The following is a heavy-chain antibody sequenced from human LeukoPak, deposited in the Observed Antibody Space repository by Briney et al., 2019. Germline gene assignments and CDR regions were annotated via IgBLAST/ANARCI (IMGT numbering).Heavy chain of an antibody. D-gene: IGHD6-13*01. CDR3: AKDPHIAAAGTKDYYFDY. CDR1: GFTFSSYG. V-gene: IGHV3-30*18. J-gene: IGHJ4*02. CDR2: ISYDGSNK. Sequence: GGSLRLSCAASGFTFSSYGMHWVRQAPGKGLEWVAVISYDGSNKYYADSVKGRFTISRDNSKNTLYLQMNSLRAEDTAVYYCAKDPHIAAAGTKDYYFDYWGQGTLVTVSS.